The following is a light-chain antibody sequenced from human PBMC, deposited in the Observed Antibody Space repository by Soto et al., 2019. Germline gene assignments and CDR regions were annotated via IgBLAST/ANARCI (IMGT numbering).Light chain of an antibody. Sequence: EIVLTQSPGTLSLSPGERATLSCRASQSVSSSYLAWYQQKPGQAPRLLIYGASSRATGIPDRFSASGSATAFALTISRLEPEDFAVYYCQQLGTFGQGTKVEIK. CDR2: GAS. J-gene: IGKJ1*01. CDR3: QQLGT. V-gene: IGKV3-20*01. CDR1: QSVSSSY.